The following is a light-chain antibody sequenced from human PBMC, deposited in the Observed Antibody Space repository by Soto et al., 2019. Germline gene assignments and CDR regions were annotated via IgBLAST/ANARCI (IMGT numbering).Light chain of an antibody. CDR2: GNN. J-gene: IGLJ2*01. V-gene: IGLV1-40*01. CDR3: QSYDSSLSGVV. CDR1: SSNIGSRYD. Sequence: QPVLTQPPSVSGAPGQRVTISCAGTSSNIGSRYDVHWYQQLPGTAPKLVIYGNNIRPTGVPDRFSGSKSGTSASLAITGLQAEDEADYYCQSYDSSLSGVVFGGGTKLIVL.